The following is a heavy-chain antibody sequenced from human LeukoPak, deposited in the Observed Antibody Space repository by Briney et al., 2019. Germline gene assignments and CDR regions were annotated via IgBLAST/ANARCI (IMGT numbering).Heavy chain of an antibody. J-gene: IGHJ4*02. CDR2: IWYDGSNK. D-gene: IGHD1-7*01. CDR3: AKDAELELREYYFDY. CDR1: GFTFSSYD. V-gene: IGHV3-33*06. Sequence: GGSLRLSCAASGFTFSSYDMHWVRQAPGKGLEWVAVIWYDGSNKYYADSVKGRFTISRDNSKNTLYLQMNSLRAEDTAVYYCAKDAELELREYYFDYWGQGTLVTVSS.